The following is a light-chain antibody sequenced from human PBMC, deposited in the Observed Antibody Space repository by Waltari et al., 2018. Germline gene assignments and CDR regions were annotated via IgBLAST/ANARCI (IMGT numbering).Light chain of an antibody. CDR3: QHRSNWALT. Sequence: VLTQSPATQSVSPGERASISCSASQSVSNSFAWYQHKPGHAPRLLIYYAYNSATGIPARISGSGSGTDVTLTISSLQPEDFAVYFCQHRSNWALTFGGGTKVEIK. CDR1: QSVSNS. V-gene: IGKV3-11*01. J-gene: IGKJ4*01. CDR2: YAY.